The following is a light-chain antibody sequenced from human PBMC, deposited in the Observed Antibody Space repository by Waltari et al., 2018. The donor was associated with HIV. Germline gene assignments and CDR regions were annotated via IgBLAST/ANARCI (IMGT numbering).Light chain of an antibody. J-gene: IGLJ3*02. CDR3: AAWDDSLNGPGV. CDR2: SHN. CDR1: SSNIGSNT. V-gene: IGLV1-44*01. Sequence: QSVLTQPPSASGTPGQRVTISCSGSSSNIGSNTVNWYQQLPGTAPKLLIYSHNQRPSGGPYRFSGSKSGTSASLAISGLQSEDEADYYCAAWDDSLNGPGVFGGGTKLTVL.